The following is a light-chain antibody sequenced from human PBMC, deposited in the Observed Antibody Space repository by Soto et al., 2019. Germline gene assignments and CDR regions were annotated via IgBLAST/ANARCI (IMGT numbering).Light chain of an antibody. J-gene: IGKJ1*01. V-gene: IGKV3D-20*02. CDR1: RSVSNNY. CDR2: DTS. Sequence: EIVLTQSPGTLSLSPGERATLSCRASRSVSNNYLAWYQQKRGQAPRLLIYDTSSRATGIPDRFSGTGSGTDFTLTISDVEPEDFAVYYCHQRQSWPRTFGQGTKVDIK. CDR3: HQRQSWPRT.